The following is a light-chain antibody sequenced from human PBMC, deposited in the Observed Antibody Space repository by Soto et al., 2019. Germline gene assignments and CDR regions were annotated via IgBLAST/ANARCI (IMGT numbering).Light chain of an antibody. CDR2: EGS. Sequence: QSVLTQPASVSGSPGQSITISCTGTSSDVGGYNLVSWYQQHPGKAPKLMIYEGSKRPSGVSNRFSGSKSGNTASLTISGLQAEDEADYYCCSYAGSSTCVFGGGTKLTVL. CDR3: CSYAGSSTCV. CDR1: SSDVGGYNL. V-gene: IGLV2-23*01. J-gene: IGLJ2*01.